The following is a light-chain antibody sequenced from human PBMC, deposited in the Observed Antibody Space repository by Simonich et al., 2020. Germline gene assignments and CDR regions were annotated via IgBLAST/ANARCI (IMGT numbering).Light chain of an antibody. Sequence: DIQMTQSPSSLSASVGDRVTITGRESQSISSYLNWYPQKLGKGPKHLIYAASRLQSGVPSRFSGSGSGTDFTLTISSLQPEDFATYYCQQSYSTPYTFGQGTKLEIK. V-gene: IGKV1-39*01. CDR3: QQSYSTPYT. CDR1: QSISSY. CDR2: AAS. J-gene: IGKJ2*01.